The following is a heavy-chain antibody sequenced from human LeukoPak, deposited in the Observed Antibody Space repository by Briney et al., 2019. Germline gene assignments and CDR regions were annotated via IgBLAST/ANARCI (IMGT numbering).Heavy chain of an antibody. J-gene: IGHJ4*02. CDR3: ARVLADSGGWYHFDY. CDR2: MNPNSGNT. CDR1: GYTFTSYD. V-gene: IGHV1-8*01. Sequence: ASVKVSCKASGYTFTSYDINWVRQATGQGLEWMGWMNPNSGNTGYAQKFQGRVTMTRSTSLNTAYMELSSLRSEDTAVYYCARVLADSGGWYHFDYWGQGTLVTVSS. D-gene: IGHD6-19*01.